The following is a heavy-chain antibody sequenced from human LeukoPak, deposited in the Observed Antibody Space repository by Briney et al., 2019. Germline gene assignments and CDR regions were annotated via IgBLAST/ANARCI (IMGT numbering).Heavy chain of an antibody. D-gene: IGHD2/OR15-2a*01. Sequence: PGGSLRLSCAASGFTFSSYWMYWVRQAPGKGLEWVSAISGSGGSTYYADSVKGRFTISRDNSRNTLYLQMNSLRAEDTAVYYCARSGLSRFGFWGQGTLVTVSS. V-gene: IGHV3-23*01. CDR3: ARSGLSRFGF. CDR1: GFTFSSYW. J-gene: IGHJ4*02. CDR2: ISGSGGST.